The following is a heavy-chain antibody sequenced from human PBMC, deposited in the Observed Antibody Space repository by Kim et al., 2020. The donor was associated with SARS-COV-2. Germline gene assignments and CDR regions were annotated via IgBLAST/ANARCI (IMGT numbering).Heavy chain of an antibody. V-gene: IGHV4-59*08. CDR1: GGSISSYY. CDR2: IYYSGST. J-gene: IGHJ3*02. Sequence: SETLSLTCTVSGGSISSYYWSWIRQPPGKGLEWIGYIYYSGSTNYNPSLKSRVTISVDTSKNQFSLKLSSVTATDTAVYYCPRRGGSYYYDSSGHRLLIPRVHDAVDIWGQGTMVIVSS. CDR3: PRRGGSYYYDSSGHRLLIPRVHDAVDI. D-gene: IGHD3-22*01.